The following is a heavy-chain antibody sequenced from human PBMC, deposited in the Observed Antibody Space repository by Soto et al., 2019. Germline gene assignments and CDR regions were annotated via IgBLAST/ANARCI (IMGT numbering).Heavy chain of an antibody. CDR1: GFSFSDYD. J-gene: IGHJ6*02. D-gene: IGHD2-2*02. V-gene: IGHV3-13*04. CDR3: ARAYTGRLPRRADYYYAMDV. Sequence: GGSLRLSCVASGFSFSDYDMHWVRQVPGRGLEWVSAIGAARDPYYLGSVKGRFSISRENAKNSVYLQMNDLRAGDSAVYYCARAYTGRLPRRADYYYAMDVWGQGTTVTVSS. CDR2: IGAARDP.